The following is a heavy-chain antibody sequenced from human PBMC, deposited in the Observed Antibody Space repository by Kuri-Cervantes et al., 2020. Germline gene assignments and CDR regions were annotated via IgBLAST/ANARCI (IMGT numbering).Heavy chain of an antibody. CDR3: ARHDVGSYYFDY. CDR2: IYYSGST. Sequence: GSLRLSCAASGFTFSSYWMSWIRQPPGKGLEWIGSIYYSGSTYYNPSLKSRVTISVDTSKNQFSLKLSSVTAADTAVYYCARHDVGSYYFDYWGQGTLVTVSS. D-gene: IGHD1-26*01. J-gene: IGHJ4*02. V-gene: IGHV4-39*01. CDR1: GFTFSSYW.